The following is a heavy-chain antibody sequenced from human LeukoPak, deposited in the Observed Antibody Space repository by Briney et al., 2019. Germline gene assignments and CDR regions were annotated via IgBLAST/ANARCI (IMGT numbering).Heavy chain of an antibody. CDR3: ARFIQPTTRYGMDV. CDR2: IYSGGST. CDR1: GFTVSSNY. J-gene: IGHJ6*02. D-gene: IGHD1-14*01. Sequence: GGSLRLSCAASGFTVSSNYMSWVRQAPGKGLEWVSVIYSGGSTYYADSVKGRFTISRDNSKNTLYLQMNSLRAEDTAVYYSARFIQPTTRYGMDVWGQGTTVTVSS. V-gene: IGHV3-66*01.